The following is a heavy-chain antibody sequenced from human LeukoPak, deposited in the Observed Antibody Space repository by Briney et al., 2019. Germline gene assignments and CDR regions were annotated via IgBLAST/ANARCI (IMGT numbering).Heavy chain of an antibody. J-gene: IGHJ3*02. CDR3: ARDRADYDFWSGYLDDAFDI. CDR1: GGSISSGSYY. D-gene: IGHD3-3*01. Sequence: PSQTLSLTCTVSGGSISSGSYYWSWIRQPAGKGLEWIGLIYTSGSTNYNPSLKSRVTISVDTSKNQFSLKLSSVTAADTAVYYCARDRADYDFWSGYLDDAFDIWGQGTMVTVSS. CDR2: IYTSGST. V-gene: IGHV4-61*02.